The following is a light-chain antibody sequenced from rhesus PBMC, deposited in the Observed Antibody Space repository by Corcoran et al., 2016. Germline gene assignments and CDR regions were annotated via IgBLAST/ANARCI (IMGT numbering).Light chain of an antibody. CDR2: KTS. CDR1: KGISNN. CDR3: QHTYGNPYS. V-gene: IGKV1-25*01. Sequence: DIQMTQSPSSLSASVGNRVTITCQASKGISNNLACYQQKPGKVPKLLTYKTSTLQSGVPSMLSGSGSGKDFTLTISSLQPEEFATYYCQHTYGNPYSFGPGTTVEIK. J-gene: IGKJ2*01.